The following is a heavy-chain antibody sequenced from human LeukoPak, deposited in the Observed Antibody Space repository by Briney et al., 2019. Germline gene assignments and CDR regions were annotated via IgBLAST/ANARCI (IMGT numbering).Heavy chain of an antibody. CDR3: ARPYCSGGSCYSVG. CDR1: GGSFSGYY. D-gene: IGHD2-15*01. CDR2: INHSGST. V-gene: IGHV4-34*01. Sequence: PSETLSLTCAVYGGSFSGYYWSWIRQPPGKGLEWIGEINHSGSTNYNPSLKSRVTISVDTSKNQFSLKLSSVTAADTAVYYRARPYCSGGSCYSVGWGQGTLVTVSS. J-gene: IGHJ4*02.